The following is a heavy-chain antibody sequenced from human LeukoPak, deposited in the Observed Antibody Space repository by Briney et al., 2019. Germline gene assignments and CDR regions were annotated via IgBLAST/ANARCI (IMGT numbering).Heavy chain of an antibody. D-gene: IGHD6-25*01. Sequence: ETLSLTCTVSGGSISSSSYYWGWIRQPPGKGLVWVSRIKSDGSSTSYADSVKGRFTISRDNAKNTLYLQMNSLRAEDTAVYYCARVGARLGAFDIWGQGTMVTVSS. V-gene: IGHV3-74*01. CDR2: IKSDGSST. J-gene: IGHJ3*02. CDR3: ARVGARLGAFDI. CDR1: GGSISSSSYY.